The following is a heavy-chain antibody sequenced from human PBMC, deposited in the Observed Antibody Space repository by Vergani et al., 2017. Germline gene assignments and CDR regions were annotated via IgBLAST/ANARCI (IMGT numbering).Heavy chain of an antibody. CDR3: RYGARTDY. J-gene: IGHJ4*02. V-gene: IGHV3-49*03. CDR2: IRSKAYGGTT. CDR1: GFTFGDYA. Sequence: EVQLVESGGGLVQPGRSLRLSCTASGFTFGDYAMSWFRQAPGKGLEWVGFIRSKAYGGTTEYAASVKGRFTISRDDSKNTLYLQMNSLKTEDTAVYYCRYGARTDYWGQGTLVTVSS. D-gene: IGHD4-17*01.